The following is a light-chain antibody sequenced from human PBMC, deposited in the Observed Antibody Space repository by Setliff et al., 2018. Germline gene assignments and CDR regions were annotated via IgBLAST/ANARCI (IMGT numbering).Light chain of an antibody. J-gene: IGLJ1*01. CDR3: CSYAGGSAFA. Sequence: QSALAQPASVSGSPGQSITISCGGTSRDVGYYNLVSWYQQHPGKAPKVILYDFKTRPSGVSDRFSGSKSGNTASLTISGLQAEDEADYYCCSYAGGSAFAFGTGTKVTVL. CDR2: DFK. V-gene: IGLV2-23*02. CDR1: SRDVGYYNL.